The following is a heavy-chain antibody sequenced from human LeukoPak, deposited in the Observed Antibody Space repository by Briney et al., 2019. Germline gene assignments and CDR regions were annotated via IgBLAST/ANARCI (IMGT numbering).Heavy chain of an antibody. CDR2: INPNSGGT. Sequence: GASVKVSCKASGYTFTSYYMHWVRQAPGQGLEWMGRINPNSGGTNYAQKFQGRVTMTRDTSISTAYMELSRLRSDDTAVYYCARDHNHFIVGATSPDYWGQGTLVTVSS. CDR1: GYTFTSYY. J-gene: IGHJ4*02. V-gene: IGHV1-2*06. D-gene: IGHD1-26*01. CDR3: ARDHNHFIVGATSPDY.